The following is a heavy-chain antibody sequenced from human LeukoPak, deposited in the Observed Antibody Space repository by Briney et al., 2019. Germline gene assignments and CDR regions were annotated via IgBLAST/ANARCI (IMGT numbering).Heavy chain of an antibody. CDR1: GFTFHSYA. V-gene: IGHV3-9*01. D-gene: IGHD6-19*01. CDR3: AKDWYSSGSDVFDI. Sequence: PGGSLRLSCAASGFTFHSYAMHWVRQAPGKGLAWVSGISSNSGSIVYADSVKGRFTISRDNAKNSLYLQMNSLRAEDTALYYCAKDWYSSGSDVFDIWGQGTMVTVSS. CDR2: ISSNSGSI. J-gene: IGHJ3*02.